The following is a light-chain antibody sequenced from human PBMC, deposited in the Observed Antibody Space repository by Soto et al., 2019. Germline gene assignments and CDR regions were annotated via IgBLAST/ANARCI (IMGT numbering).Light chain of an antibody. Sequence: DIKMTQSPSTLSASVGDRVTTTCRASQSISIWLAWYQQKPGKAPKLLIYKASSLESGVPSRFCGSRSGTEFTLTISSLQPDDFATYYCQQYNSYSLTFGGGTKVEIK. CDR1: QSISIW. CDR2: KAS. CDR3: QQYNSYSLT. V-gene: IGKV1-5*03. J-gene: IGKJ4*01.